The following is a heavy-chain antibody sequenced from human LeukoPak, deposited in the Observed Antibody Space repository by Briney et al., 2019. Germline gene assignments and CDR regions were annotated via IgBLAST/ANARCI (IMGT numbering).Heavy chain of an antibody. CDR3: TTDLGITMIRGVFVS. J-gene: IGHJ5*02. Sequence: PGGSLRLSCAASGFPFNTYDMTWVRQAPGKGQEWVGRIKSNPDGGTTDFAAPVKGRFTISRDDSKNTLYLQMHIAQTEDTAVYFCTTDLGITMIRGVFVSWGQGTLVTVSS. V-gene: IGHV3-15*05. D-gene: IGHD3-10*01. CDR1: GFPFNTYD. CDR2: IKSNPDGGTT.